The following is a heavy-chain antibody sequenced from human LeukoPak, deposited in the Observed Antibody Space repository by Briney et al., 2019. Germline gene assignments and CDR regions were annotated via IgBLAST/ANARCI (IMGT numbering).Heavy chain of an antibody. D-gene: IGHD6-19*01. V-gene: IGHV3-7*01. CDR3: ASHSSGWYTPFDY. CDR2: IKQDGSEK. CDR1: GFTFSSYW. J-gene: IGHJ4*02. Sequence: GGSLRLSCAASGFTFSSYWMSWVRQAPGKGLEWVANIKQDGSEKYYVDSVKGRFTISRDNAKNSLYLQMNSLRAEDTAVYYCASHSSGWYTPFDYWGQGTLVTVSS.